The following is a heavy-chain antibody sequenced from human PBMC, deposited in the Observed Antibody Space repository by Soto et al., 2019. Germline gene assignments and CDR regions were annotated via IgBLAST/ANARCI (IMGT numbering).Heavy chain of an antibody. CDR3: ARLVSLLQPIDS. CDR1: GYTFTNYW. V-gene: IGHV5-51*01. Sequence: RGESLKISCQTSGYTFTNYWIGWVRQMPGRGLEWLGLIFPRDFDVRYSPSFEGQVTISADRSTATAFLQWSSLEASDSALYFCARLVSLLQPIDSWGQGTPVTVSS. J-gene: IGHJ5*01. CDR2: IFPRDFDV. D-gene: IGHD4-4*01.